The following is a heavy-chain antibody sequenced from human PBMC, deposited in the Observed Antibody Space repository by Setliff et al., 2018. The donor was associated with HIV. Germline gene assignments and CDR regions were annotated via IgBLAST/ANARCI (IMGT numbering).Heavy chain of an antibody. J-gene: IGHJ4*02. CDR3: TRDPTPKELWFFSGYYSDY. CDR2: IASDVSKT. D-gene: IGHD3-10*01. V-gene: IGHV3-30*02. Sequence: PGGSLRLSCVVSGFTFSHYGMHWVRQAPGKGLEWVTFIASDVSKTHIADSVKGRFTISRDNSKNMLYLQMNSLSADDTAVYYCTRDPTPKELWFFSGYYSDYWGQGTLVTVPQ. CDR1: GFTFSHYG.